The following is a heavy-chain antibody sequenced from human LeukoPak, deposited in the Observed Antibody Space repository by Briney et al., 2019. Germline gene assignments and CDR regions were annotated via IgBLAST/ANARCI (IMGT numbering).Heavy chain of an antibody. D-gene: IGHD2-2*01. CDR1: GGSVSSGSYY. Sequence: PSETLSLTCTVSGGSVSSGSYYWSWIRQPPGKGLEWIGYIYYSGSTNYNPSLKSRVTISVDTSKNQFSLKLSSVTAADTAVYYCARHFSWRHCSDTSCTIIGYYFDYWGQGALVTVSS. J-gene: IGHJ4*02. V-gene: IGHV4-61*01. CDR3: ARHFSWRHCSDTSCTIIGYYFDY. CDR2: IYYSGST.